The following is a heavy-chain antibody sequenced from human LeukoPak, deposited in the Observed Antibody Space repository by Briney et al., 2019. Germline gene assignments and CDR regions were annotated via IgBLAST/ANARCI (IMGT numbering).Heavy chain of an antibody. CDR3: ARGAWATRLGS. J-gene: IGHJ4*02. V-gene: IGHV4-34*01. CDR2: IYESGGT. Sequence: SETLSLTCAVYGESLNSDYWSWIRQPPGPGLEWIGEIYESGGTEYNPSLKSRVTISMVPSKQQFSLSLTSVTAADTAVYYCARGAWATRLGSWGLGTPVIVSS. D-gene: IGHD2-15*01. CDR1: GESLNSDY.